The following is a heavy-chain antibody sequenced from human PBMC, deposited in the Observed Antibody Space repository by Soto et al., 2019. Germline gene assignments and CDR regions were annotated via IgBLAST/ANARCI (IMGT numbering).Heavy chain of an antibody. CDR2: INAGNGNT. CDR3: ARDNYYDSSGYFGVEYFQH. D-gene: IGHD3-22*01. V-gene: IGHV1-3*01. Sequence: QVQLVQSGAEVKKPGASAKVSCKASGYTFTSYAMHWVRQAPGQRLEWMGWINAGNGNTKYSQKFQGRVTITRDTSASTAYMELSSLRSEDTAVYYCARDNYYDSSGYFGVEYFQHWGQGTLVTVSS. J-gene: IGHJ1*01. CDR1: GYTFTSYA.